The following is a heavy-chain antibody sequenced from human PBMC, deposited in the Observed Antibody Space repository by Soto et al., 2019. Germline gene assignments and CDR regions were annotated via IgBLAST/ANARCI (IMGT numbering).Heavy chain of an antibody. Sequence: ASVKVSCKASGGTFSSYAISWVRQAPGQGLEWMGGIIPIFGTANYAQKFQGRVTITADESTSTAYMELSSLRSEDTAVYYCARDEDTAMVGPFDYWGQGTLVTVSS. CDR2: IIPIFGTA. CDR1: GGTFSSYA. CDR3: ARDEDTAMVGPFDY. D-gene: IGHD5-18*01. J-gene: IGHJ4*02. V-gene: IGHV1-69*13.